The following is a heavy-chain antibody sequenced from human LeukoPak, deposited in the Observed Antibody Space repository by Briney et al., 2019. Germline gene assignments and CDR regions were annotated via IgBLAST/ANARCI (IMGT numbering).Heavy chain of an antibody. CDR2: ISVYNGNT. V-gene: IGHV1-18*01. J-gene: IGHJ4*02. D-gene: IGHD6-13*01. CDR3: ASYPLGSSRWYFDY. CDR1: GYTFTSYR. Sequence: ASVKVSCKASGYTFTSYRISWVRQAPGQGLEWMGWISVYNGNTNYAQKFQDRVTMTTDTSTNTAYMELRSLRSDDTALFYCASYPLGSSRWYFDYWGQGTLVTVSS.